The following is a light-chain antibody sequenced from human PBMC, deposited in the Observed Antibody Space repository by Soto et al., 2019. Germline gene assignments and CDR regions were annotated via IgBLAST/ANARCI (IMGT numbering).Light chain of an antibody. Sequence: QAVVTQPPSASGTPGQRVTISCSGGRSNIGSNALNWYKQLPGTAPKLLIYDNNQRPSGVPDRFSGSKSGSSASLAIGGLRSEDEADYYCATWDDSLNGKVFGTGTKLTVL. CDR2: DNN. CDR3: ATWDDSLNGKV. J-gene: IGLJ1*01. V-gene: IGLV1-44*01. CDR1: RSNIGSNA.